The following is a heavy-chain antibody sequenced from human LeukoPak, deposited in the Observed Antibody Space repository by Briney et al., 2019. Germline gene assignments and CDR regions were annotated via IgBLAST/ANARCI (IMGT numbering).Heavy chain of an antibody. D-gene: IGHD1-7*01. CDR3: ARDSRRGELPNY. V-gene: IGHV1-69*13. CDR1: GGTFSSYA. CDR2: IIPIFGTA. J-gene: IGHJ4*02. Sequence: ASVKVSCKASGGTFSSYAISWVRQAPGQGLEWMGGIIPIFGTANYAQKFQGRVTITADESTSTAYMELSSLRAEDTAMYYCARDSRRGELPNYWGQGTLVTVSS.